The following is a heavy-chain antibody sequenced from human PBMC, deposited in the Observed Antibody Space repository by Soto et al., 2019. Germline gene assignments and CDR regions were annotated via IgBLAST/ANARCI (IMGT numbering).Heavy chain of an antibody. CDR2: ISYDGSNK. CDR3: AKDLEGYYDIKGPFDY. Sequence: GGSLRLSCAASGFTFSSYGMHWVRQAPGKGLEWVAVISYDGSNKYYADSVKGRFTISRDNSKNTLYLQMNSLRAEDTAVYYCAKDLEGYYDIKGPFDYWGQGTLVTVSS. D-gene: IGHD3-22*01. V-gene: IGHV3-30*18. CDR1: GFTFSSYG. J-gene: IGHJ4*02.